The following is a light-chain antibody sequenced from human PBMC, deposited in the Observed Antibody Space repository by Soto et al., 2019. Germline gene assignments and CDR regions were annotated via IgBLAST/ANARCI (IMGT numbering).Light chain of an antibody. V-gene: IGKV1-39*01. CDR3: QQSYKTPWT. CDR2: AAS. Sequence: DIQMTQSPSSLSASIGDRVTITCRANQDINSYLIWYQQKLGQAPKLLIYAASTLASGVPSRFSGSESGTDFTLTISGLEHEDSATYYCQQSYKTPWTFGQGTKVE. CDR1: QDINSY. J-gene: IGKJ1*01.